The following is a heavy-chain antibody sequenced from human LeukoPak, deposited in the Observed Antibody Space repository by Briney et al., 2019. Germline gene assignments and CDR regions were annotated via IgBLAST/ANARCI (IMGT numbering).Heavy chain of an antibody. Sequence: GGSLRLSCAASGFTFSSYWMHWVRQDPGKGLEWVSFISTSSSYIYYADSVKGRFIISRDNARKSLYLQMNSQRAEDTAVYYCARATRGGYDGYFDHWGQGTLVTVSS. CDR3: ARATRGGYDGYFDH. CDR2: ISTSSSYI. CDR1: GFTFSSYW. J-gene: IGHJ4*02. D-gene: IGHD5-12*01. V-gene: IGHV3-21*01.